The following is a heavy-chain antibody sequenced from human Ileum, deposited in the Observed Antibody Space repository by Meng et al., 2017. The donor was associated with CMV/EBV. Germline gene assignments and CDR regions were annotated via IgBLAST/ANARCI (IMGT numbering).Heavy chain of an antibody. CDR1: AFSFSTYS. V-gene: IGHV3-21*01. D-gene: IGHD1-14*01. J-gene: IGHJ6*02. CDR3: ARDLTVGTYYGMDV. CDR2: ISGSGSYI. Sequence: GGSLRLSCAASAFSFSTYSMNWVRQAPGRGLEWVSSISGSGSYINYADSVKGRFTIARDNAKNSIDLQMNSLGAEDTAGYYCARDLTVGTYYGMDVWGHGTTVTVSS.